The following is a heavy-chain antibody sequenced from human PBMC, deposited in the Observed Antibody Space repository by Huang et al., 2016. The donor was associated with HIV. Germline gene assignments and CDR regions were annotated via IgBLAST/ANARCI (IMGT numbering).Heavy chain of an antibody. CDR2: INSKKGKT. CDR3: ARGPYVWGNYRSDRYNYFDY. V-gene: IGHV1-18*04. Sequence: QVQLVQSGGEVKKPGASVILSCRASGYSFSSYGITWLRQAPGQGLEWMGWINSKKGKTDYVQNLQGRVSMTTDTSASIVYMELRSLRADDTAIYYCARGPYVWGNYRSDRYNYFDYWGQGTLVTVSS. D-gene: IGHD3-16*02. CDR1: GYSFSSYG. J-gene: IGHJ4*02.